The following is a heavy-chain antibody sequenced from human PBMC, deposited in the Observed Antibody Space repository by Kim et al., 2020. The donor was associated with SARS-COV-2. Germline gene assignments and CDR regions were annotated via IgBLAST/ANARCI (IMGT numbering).Heavy chain of an antibody. D-gene: IGHD3-10*01. V-gene: IGHV3-48*03. CDR3: AREKYGTMGFDP. Sequence: GGSLRLSCAASGFTFSSYEMNWVRQAPGKGLEWVSYISSSGSTIYYADSVKGRFTISRDNAKNSLYLQMNSLRAEDTAVYYCAREKYGTMGFDPWGQGTLVTVSS. CDR2: ISSSGSTI. J-gene: IGHJ5*02. CDR1: GFTFSSYE.